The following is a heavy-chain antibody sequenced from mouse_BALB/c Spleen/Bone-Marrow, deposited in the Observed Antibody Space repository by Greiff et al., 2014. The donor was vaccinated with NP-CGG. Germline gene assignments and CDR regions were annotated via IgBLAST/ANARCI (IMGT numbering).Heavy chain of an antibody. CDR2: IDPANGNT. CDR1: GFNIKDTY. CDR3: ASYYYGSSSFAY. J-gene: IGHJ3*01. Sequence: EVKVVESGAELVKPGASVKLSCTASGFNIKDTYMHWVKQRPEQGLEWIGRIDPANGNTKYDPKFQGKATITADTSSNTAYLQLSSLTSEDTAVYYCASYYYGSSSFAYWGQGTLVTVSA. V-gene: IGHV14-3*02. D-gene: IGHD1-1*01.